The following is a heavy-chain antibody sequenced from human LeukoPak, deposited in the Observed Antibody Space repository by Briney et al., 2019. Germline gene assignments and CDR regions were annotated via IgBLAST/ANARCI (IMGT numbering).Heavy chain of an antibody. V-gene: IGHV1-18*01. Sequence: ASVKVSCKASGYTFTSYGISWVRQALGQGLEWMGGISAYNGNTNYAQKFQGRVTITADESTSTAYMELSSLRSEDTAVYYCARECGDYVWRAGANWFDPWGQGTLVTVSS. CDR2: ISAYNGNT. CDR3: ARECGDYVWRAGANWFDP. J-gene: IGHJ5*02. CDR1: GYTFTSYG. D-gene: IGHD2-21*02.